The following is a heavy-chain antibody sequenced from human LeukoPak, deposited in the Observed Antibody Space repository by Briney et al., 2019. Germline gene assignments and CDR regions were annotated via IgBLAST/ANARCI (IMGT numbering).Heavy chain of an antibody. CDR2: ISGSGGST. V-gene: IGHV3-23*01. J-gene: IGHJ4*02. CDR1: GFTFSSYA. CDR3: AKDMGSIAVAGKAYYFDY. D-gene: IGHD6-19*01. Sequence: GGSLRLSCAASGFTFSSYAMSWVRQAPGKGLEWVSAISGSGGSTYYADSVKGRFTISRDNSKNTLYLQTNSLRAEDTAVYYCAKDMGSIAVAGKAYYFDYWGQGTLVTVSS.